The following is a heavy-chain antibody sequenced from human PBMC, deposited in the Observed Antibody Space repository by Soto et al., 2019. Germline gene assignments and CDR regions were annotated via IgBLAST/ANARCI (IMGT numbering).Heavy chain of an antibody. V-gene: IGHV1-18*04. CDR1: GYTFSSYG. D-gene: IGHD3-22*01. CDR3: ARGIVVAGNIYDTVRGLSFDY. Sequence: ASVKVSCKASGYTFSSYGISWVRQAPGQGLEWMGWISADNGNTNYAQRLQGRVTMTTDTSTRTAYMELRSLRSNDTAVYYCARGIVVAGNIYDTVRGLSFDYWGQGTLVTVSS. CDR2: ISADNGNT. J-gene: IGHJ4*02.